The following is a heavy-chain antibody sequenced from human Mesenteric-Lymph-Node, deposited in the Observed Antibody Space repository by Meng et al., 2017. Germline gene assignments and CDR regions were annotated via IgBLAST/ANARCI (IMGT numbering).Heavy chain of an antibody. CDR3: ARGDVGEDAFDI. Sequence: GESLKISCAASGFTFSSYAMHWVRQAPGKGLEWVAVISYDGSNKYYADSVKGRFTISRDNSKNTLYLQMNSLRAEDTAVYYCARGDVGEDAFDIWGQGTMVTVSS. CDR2: ISYDGSNK. D-gene: IGHD2-15*01. V-gene: IGHV3-30*04. J-gene: IGHJ3*02. CDR1: GFTFSSYA.